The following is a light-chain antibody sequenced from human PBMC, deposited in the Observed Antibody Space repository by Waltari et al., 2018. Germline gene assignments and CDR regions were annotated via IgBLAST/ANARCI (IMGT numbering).Light chain of an antibody. CDR3: SSYTSSNTWV. J-gene: IGLJ3*02. V-gene: IGLV2-14*01. CDR2: DVS. Sequence: QSALTQPASVSGSPGQPITISCTGTSSDVGGYNAVPWYQQHPGKAPQLMIYDVSERPSGVSNHFSGSKSGNTASLTISGLQAEDEADYYCSSYTSSNTWVFGGGTKLTVL. CDR1: SSDVGGYNA.